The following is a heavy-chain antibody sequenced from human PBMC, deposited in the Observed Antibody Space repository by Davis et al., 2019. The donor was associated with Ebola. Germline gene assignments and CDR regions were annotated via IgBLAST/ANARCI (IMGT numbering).Heavy chain of an antibody. V-gene: IGHV3-23*01. D-gene: IGHD6-6*01. Sequence: GESLKISCAASGFTFSSYALSWVRQAPGKGLEWVSTISSGSGATTHYADSVKGRFTISRDNSKNTLYLQINSLRGEDTAVYYCARGISKMDTSSSGSWGQGTLVTVSS. J-gene: IGHJ5*02. CDR3: ARGISKMDTSSSGS. CDR1: GFTFSSYA. CDR2: ISSGSGATT.